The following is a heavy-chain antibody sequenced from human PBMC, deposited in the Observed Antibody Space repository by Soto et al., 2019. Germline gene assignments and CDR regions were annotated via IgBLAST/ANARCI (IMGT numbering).Heavy chain of an antibody. CDR3: ARETYYYDSSGYYYPDY. CDR1: GGSISSGDYY. Sequence: TLSLTCTVSGGSISSGDYYWSWIRQPPGKGLEWIGYIYYSGSTYYNPSLKSRVTISVDTSKNQFSLKLSSVTAADTAVYYCARETYYYDSSGYYYPDYWGQGTLVTVSS. J-gene: IGHJ4*02. D-gene: IGHD3-22*01. V-gene: IGHV4-30-4*01. CDR2: IYYSGST.